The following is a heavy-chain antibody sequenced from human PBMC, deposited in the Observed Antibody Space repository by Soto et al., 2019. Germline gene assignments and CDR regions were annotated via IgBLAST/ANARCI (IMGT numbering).Heavy chain of an antibody. Sequence: SETLSLTCAVYGGSFSGYYWSWIRQPPGKVLEWIGEINHSGSTNYNPSLKSRVTISVDTSKNQFSLKLSSVTAADTAVYYCARNGYSYGYEFKYYYYYYGMDVWGQGTTVTVSS. CDR3: ARNGYSYGYEFKYYYYYYGMDV. D-gene: IGHD5-18*01. CDR2: INHSGST. J-gene: IGHJ6*02. V-gene: IGHV4-34*01. CDR1: GGSFSGYY.